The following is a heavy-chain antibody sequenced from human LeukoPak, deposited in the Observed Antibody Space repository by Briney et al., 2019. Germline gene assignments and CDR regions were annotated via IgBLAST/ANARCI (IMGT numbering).Heavy chain of an antibody. V-gene: IGHV1-18*01. CDR1: GYTFTSYG. CDR2: ISAYNGNT. CDR3: ARAFKTDNWFDP. J-gene: IGHJ5*02. Sequence: ASVKVSCKASGYTFTSYGISWVRQAPGQGLEWMGWISAYNGNTNYAQKLQGRVTMTTDTSPSTAYMELRSLRSDDTAVYYCARAFKTDNWFDPWGQGTLVTVSS.